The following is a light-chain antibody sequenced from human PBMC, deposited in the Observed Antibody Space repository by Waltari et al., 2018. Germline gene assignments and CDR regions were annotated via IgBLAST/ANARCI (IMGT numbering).Light chain of an antibody. V-gene: IGLV1-40*01. Sequence: QSVLTQPPSMSGAPGQKVTIPCTGGSSNFGAGYDVHWYQQFPGTAPKLLIFGNTNRPSGVPGRFSGSKSGTSASLAIAGLQSEDEPVYYCQSFDSSLSASVFGGGTKLTVV. CDR1: SSNFGAGYD. J-gene: IGLJ3*02. CDR3: QSFDSSLSASV. CDR2: GNT.